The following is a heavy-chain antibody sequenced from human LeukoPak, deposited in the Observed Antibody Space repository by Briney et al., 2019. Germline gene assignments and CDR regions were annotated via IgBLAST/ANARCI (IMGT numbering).Heavy chain of an antibody. CDR2: IRSDGSDT. Sequence: GGPLRLSCAASGFTFSDTWMHWVRQAPGEGLVWVSRIRSDGSDTRYAESVKGRFTISRDNAKNTLYLQMNSLRAEDTAVYYCARDWFHAIDYWGQGTLVTVSS. V-gene: IGHV3-74*01. CDR1: GFTFSDTW. D-gene: IGHD2/OR15-2a*01. J-gene: IGHJ4*02. CDR3: ARDWFHAIDY.